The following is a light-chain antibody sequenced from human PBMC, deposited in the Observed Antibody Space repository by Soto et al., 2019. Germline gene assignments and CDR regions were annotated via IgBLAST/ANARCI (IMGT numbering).Light chain of an antibody. CDR2: AAS. J-gene: IGKJ1*01. Sequence: EIVMTQSPVTLSVSPGERATLSCRASESVSSNLAWYQLKPGQAPRVLIYAASTRATGIPARFSGSGSGTEFTLTINSRQSEDFAVYYCQQYKNWFGSFGQGTKVDIK. CDR1: ESVSSN. CDR3: QQYKNWFGS. V-gene: IGKV3-15*01.